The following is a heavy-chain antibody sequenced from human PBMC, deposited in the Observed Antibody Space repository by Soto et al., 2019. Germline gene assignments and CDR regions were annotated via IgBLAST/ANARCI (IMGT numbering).Heavy chain of an antibody. CDR1: GFTFSSYG. CDR3: AKDRIRGATTDYNYGMDV. CDR2: ISYDGSNK. D-gene: IGHD1-26*01. J-gene: IGHJ6*02. V-gene: IGHV3-30*18. Sequence: QVQLVESGGGVVQPGRSLRLSCAASGFTFSSYGMHWVRQAPGKGLEWVAVISYDGSNKYYADSVKGRFTISRDNFKNTLYLQMNSLRSEDAAVYYSAKDRIRGATTDYNYGMDVWGQGTTVTVSS.